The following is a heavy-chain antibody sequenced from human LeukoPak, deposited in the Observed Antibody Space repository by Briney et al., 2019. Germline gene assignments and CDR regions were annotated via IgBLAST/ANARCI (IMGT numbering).Heavy chain of an antibody. V-gene: IGHV3-23*01. CDR2: ISGSGGST. D-gene: IGHD2-15*01. CDR3: ANHILGYCSGGSCANFDH. CDR1: GFTFSSYW. J-gene: IGHJ4*02. Sequence: GGSLRLSCAASGFTFSSYWMSWVCQAPGKGLEWVSAISGSGGSTYYADSVKGRFTISRDNSKNTLYLQMNSLRAEDTAVYYCANHILGYCSGGSCANFDHWGQGTLVTVSS.